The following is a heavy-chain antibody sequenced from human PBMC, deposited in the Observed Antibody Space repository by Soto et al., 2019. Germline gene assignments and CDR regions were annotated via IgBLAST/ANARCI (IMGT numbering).Heavy chain of an antibody. V-gene: IGHV3-23*01. CDR3: ARGGQYQQPYQFDF. D-gene: IGHD2-2*01. Sequence: EVKLWESGGGLVLPGGSLRLSCEASGFTFSNFGMSWVRQAPGKGLEWVSGLTGNGGTTYYADSVKGRFTISRVNSKNTLSLQMNSLRVDDTAVYYCARGGQYQQPYQFDFWGQGTLVTVSS. J-gene: IGHJ4*02. CDR1: GFTFSNFG. CDR2: LTGNGGTT.